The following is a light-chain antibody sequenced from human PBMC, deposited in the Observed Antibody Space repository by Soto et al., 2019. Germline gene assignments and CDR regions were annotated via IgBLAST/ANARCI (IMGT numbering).Light chain of an antibody. CDR1: SSDIGDSYY. CDR3: SSFRSSSTSYV. Sequence: QSVRTQPASGSGSPGQSITISCPGTSSDIGDSYYVSWYQQHPGKAPKLVIYDVSNRPSGVSNRFSGSKSANTASLTISGLQAEDEADYYCSSFRSSSTSYVFGTGTKVTVL. CDR2: DVS. J-gene: IGLJ1*01. V-gene: IGLV2-14*03.